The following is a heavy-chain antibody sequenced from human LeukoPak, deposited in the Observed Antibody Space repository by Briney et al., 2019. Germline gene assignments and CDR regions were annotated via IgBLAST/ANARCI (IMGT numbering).Heavy chain of an antibody. D-gene: IGHD3-10*01. J-gene: IGHJ6*02. CDR3: ARRGFTMVRGADYYYYYGMDV. V-gene: IGHV3-23*01. CDR2: ISDSGGRT. CDR1: GITLSNYG. Sequence: GGSLRLSCAVSGITLSNYGMSWVRQAPGKGLEWVAGISDSGGRTNYADSVKGRFTISRDNPKNTLYVQMNSLRAEDTAVYYCARRGFTMVRGADYYYYYGMDVWGQGTTVTVSS.